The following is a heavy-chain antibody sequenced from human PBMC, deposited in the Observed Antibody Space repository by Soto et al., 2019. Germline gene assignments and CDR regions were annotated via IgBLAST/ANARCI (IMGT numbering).Heavy chain of an antibody. CDR2: IGTTGDA. CDR3: TRDAGSGSFAFDI. Sequence: EVQLVESGGGLVQPGGSLRLSCAASGFTPSSYDIHWVRQVIGKGLEWVSAIGTTGDAYYSGSVKGRFTISRDNAKNSLSLQMNSLRVGDSAVYYWTRDAGSGSFAFDIWGQGTMVTVSS. D-gene: IGHD3-10*01. V-gene: IGHV3-13*01. J-gene: IGHJ3*02. CDR1: GFTPSSYD.